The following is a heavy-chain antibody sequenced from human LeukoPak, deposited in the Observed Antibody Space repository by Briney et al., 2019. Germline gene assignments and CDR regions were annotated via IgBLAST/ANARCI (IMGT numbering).Heavy chain of an antibody. CDR2: IYPGDSDT. CDR1: GYSFTSYW. J-gene: IGHJ5*02. CDR3: ARHPAPRGNWNDGSNWFDP. Sequence: GESLKISCKGSGYSFTSYWIGWVRQMPGKGLEWMRIIYPGDSDTRYSPSFQGQVTISADKSISTAYLQWSSLKASDTAMYYCARHPAPRGNWNDGSNWFDPWGQGTLVTVSS. D-gene: IGHD1-20*01. V-gene: IGHV5-51*01.